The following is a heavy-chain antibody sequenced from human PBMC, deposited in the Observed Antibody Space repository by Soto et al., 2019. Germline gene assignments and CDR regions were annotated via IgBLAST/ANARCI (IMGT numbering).Heavy chain of an antibody. V-gene: IGHV4-39*02. Sequence: SETLSLTCTVSGGSITSNFFYWGWIRRPPGKGLEWIGSIYRDGSTYYSPSLRSRVTISLDTSNNRFSLKLSSVTAADTAVYFCGKVLIGATGHTDFDSWGQGNQVT. CDR1: GGSITSNFFY. D-gene: IGHD2-15*01. J-gene: IGHJ4*02. CDR3: GKVLIGATGHTDFDS. CDR2: IYRDGST.